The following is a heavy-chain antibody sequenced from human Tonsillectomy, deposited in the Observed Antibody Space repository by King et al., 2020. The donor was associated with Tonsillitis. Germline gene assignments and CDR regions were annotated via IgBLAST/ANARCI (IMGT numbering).Heavy chain of an antibody. CDR2: INSDGTST. D-gene: IGHD1-1*01. CDR3: SPLEPVNYGMDV. V-gene: IGHV3-74*01. J-gene: IGHJ6*02. CDR1: GFTFSNYW. Sequence: VQLVESGGGLVQPGGSLRLSCVASGFTFSNYWMHWVRHAPGKGLAWVSRINSDGTSTSYADSVKGRFTISRDNAKNTLYLQMNSLRAEDTAVYYCSPLEPVNYGMDVWGQGTTVTVSS.